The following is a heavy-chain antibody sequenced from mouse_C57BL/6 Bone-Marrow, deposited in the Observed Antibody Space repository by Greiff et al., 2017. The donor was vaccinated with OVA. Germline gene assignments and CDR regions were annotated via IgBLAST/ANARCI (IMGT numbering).Heavy chain of an antibody. CDR2: IYPRDGST. CDR3: ARCGYYGSSPYYAMDY. J-gene: IGHJ4*01. Sequence: VQGVESDAELVKPGASVKISCKVSGYTFTDHTIHWMKQRPEQGLEWIGYIYPRDGSTKYNEKFKGKATLTADKSSSTAYMQLNSLTSEDSAVYFCARCGYYGSSPYYAMDYWGQGTSVTVSS. D-gene: IGHD1-1*01. CDR1: GYTFTDHT. V-gene: IGHV1-78*01.